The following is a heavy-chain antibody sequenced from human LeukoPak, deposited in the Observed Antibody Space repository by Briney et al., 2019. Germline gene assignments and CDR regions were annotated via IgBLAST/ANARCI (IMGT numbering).Heavy chain of an antibody. Sequence: SQTLSLTCAVSGDSVSTNSGTWNWIRQSPSRGLEWLGRAYYRSKWYYDYAVSVKSRITINPDTSKNQFSLQLNSVTPEDTAVYYCARAALSSPREYFDYWGQGTLVTVSS. D-gene: IGHD6-19*01. V-gene: IGHV6-1*01. CDR2: AYYRSKWYY. J-gene: IGHJ4*02. CDR3: ARAALSSPREYFDY. CDR1: GDSVSTNSGT.